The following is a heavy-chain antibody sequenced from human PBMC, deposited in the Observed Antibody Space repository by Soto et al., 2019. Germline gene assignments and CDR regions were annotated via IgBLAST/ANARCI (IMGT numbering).Heavy chain of an antibody. V-gene: IGHV1-18*01. CDR1: GYTFTSYG. CDR3: AVGASAAATWYSHGMDV. J-gene: IGHJ6*02. Sequence: ASVKVSCKASGYTFTSYGISWVRQAPGQGLEWMGWISVYNGNTNYAQKLQGRVTMTTDTSTSTAYMELRSLRSDDTAVYYCAVGASAAATWYSHGMDVWGQGTTVTVSS. D-gene: IGHD1-26*01. CDR2: ISVYNGNT.